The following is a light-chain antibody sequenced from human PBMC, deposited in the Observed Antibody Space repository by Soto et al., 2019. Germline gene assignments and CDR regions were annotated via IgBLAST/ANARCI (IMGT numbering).Light chain of an antibody. CDR3: QQYKSWPPIT. Sequence: EILMTQSPATLSLSPGERATLSCRASQSVSSNLVWYQQKPGQAPRLLIYDASDRPPGVPARFSGSGSGTEFTLTISSLQSEDFAIYYCQQYKSWPPITFGQGTRLEIK. J-gene: IGKJ5*01. CDR2: DAS. V-gene: IGKV3D-15*01. CDR1: QSVSSN.